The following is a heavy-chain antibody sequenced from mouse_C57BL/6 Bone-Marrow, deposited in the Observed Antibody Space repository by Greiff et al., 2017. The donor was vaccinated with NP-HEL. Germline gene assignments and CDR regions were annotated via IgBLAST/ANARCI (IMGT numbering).Heavy chain of an antibody. J-gene: IGHJ2*01. D-gene: IGHD1-1*01. V-gene: IGHV1-82*01. CDR2: IYPGDGDT. CDR3: ARRTPRGSSYDY. CDR1: GYAFSSSW. Sequence: VQLQQSGPELVKPGASVKISCKASGYAFSSSWMNWVKQRPGKGLEWIGRIYPGDGDTNYNGKFKGKATRTADKSSSTAYMQLSSLTSEDSAVYFCARRTPRGSSYDYWGQGTTLTVSS.